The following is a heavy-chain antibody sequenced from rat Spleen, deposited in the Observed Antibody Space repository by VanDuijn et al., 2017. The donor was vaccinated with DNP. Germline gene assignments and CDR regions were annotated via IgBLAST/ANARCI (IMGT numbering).Heavy chain of an antibody. CDR3: AKHRTIMPYYYAMDA. CDR1: GFTFSHFG. CDR2: ISPSGGST. J-gene: IGHJ4*01. V-gene: IGHV5-19*01. D-gene: IGHD1-5*01. Sequence: EVQLVESGGGLVQPGRSLKLSCAASGFTFSHFGMHWIRQAPTKGLEWVASISPSGGSTYYRDSVKGRFTISRDNAQSTLYLQMDSLRSEDTATYYCAKHRTIMPYYYAMDAWGQGASVTVSS.